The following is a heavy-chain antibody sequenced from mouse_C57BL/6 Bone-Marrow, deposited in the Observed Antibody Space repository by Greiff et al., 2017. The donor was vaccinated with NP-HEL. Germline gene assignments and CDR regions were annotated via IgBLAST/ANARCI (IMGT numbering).Heavy chain of an antibody. J-gene: IGHJ3*01. CDR1: GYTFTSYA. CDR3: ARKAFAWFAY. CDR2: INPSSGYT. Sequence: QVQLQQSGAELARPGASVKMSCKASGYTFTSYAMHWVKQRPGQGLEWIGYINPSSGYTKYNQKFKDKATLTADKSSSTAYMQLSSLTSEDSAVYYCARKAFAWFAYWGQGTLVTVSA. V-gene: IGHV1-4*01.